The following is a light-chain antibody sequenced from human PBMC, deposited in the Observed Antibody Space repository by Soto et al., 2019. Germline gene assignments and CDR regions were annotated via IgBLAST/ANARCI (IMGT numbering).Light chain of an antibody. J-gene: IGLJ2*01. V-gene: IGLV1-44*01. Sequence: QSVLPQPPSASGTPGQRVTIACSGGSSNIESNTVNWYQQVPGTAPKLLVYSNNQRPSGVPDRFSGSQAGTSASLAISGLQSEDEADYYCATWDDSLNGWVIGGGTKLTVL. CDR1: SSNIESNT. CDR2: SNN. CDR3: ATWDDSLNGWV.